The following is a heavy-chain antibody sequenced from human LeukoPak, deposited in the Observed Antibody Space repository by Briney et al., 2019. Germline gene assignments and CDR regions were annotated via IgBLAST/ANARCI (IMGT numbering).Heavy chain of an antibody. J-gene: IGHJ6*03. V-gene: IGHV4-30-2*01. CDR1: GGSISSGGYS. CDR2: IYHSGST. Sequence: PSETLSLTCAVSGGSISSGGYSWSWIRQPPGKGLEWIGYIYHSGSTNYNPSLKSRVTISVDTSKNQFSLKLSSVTAADTAVYYCARHVVRKGGYYGSGSYRNNYYYYYMDVWGKGTTVTVSS. CDR3: ARHVVRKGGYYGSGSYRNNYYYYYMDV. D-gene: IGHD3-10*01.